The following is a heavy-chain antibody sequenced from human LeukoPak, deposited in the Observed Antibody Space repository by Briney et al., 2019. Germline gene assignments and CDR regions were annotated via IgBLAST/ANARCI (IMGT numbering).Heavy chain of an antibody. Sequence: PGGSLRLSCEASGVTFSDYWMSWVRQAPGKGLEWVANINHDGRETYYVDSVKGRFTISRDNAKNSLFLQMNSLRVEDTAVYYCARAGGPGTVDYWGQGTLLTVSS. V-gene: IGHV3-7*03. CDR2: INHDGRET. CDR1: GVTFSDYW. CDR3: ARAGGPGTVDY. D-gene: IGHD1-26*01. J-gene: IGHJ4*02.